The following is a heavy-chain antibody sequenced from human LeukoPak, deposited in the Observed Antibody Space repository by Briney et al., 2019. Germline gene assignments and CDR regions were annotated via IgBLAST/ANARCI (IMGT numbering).Heavy chain of an antibody. Sequence: GSSVKVSCKASGGTFSSYAISWVLQAPGQGLEWMGRIIPIFGTANYAQKFQGRVTITTDESTSTAYMELSSLRSEDTAVYYCARSPTYYYDSSGYYEFAWFDPWGQGTLVTVSS. J-gene: IGHJ5*02. CDR2: IIPIFGTA. CDR1: GGTFSSYA. D-gene: IGHD3-22*01. V-gene: IGHV1-69*05. CDR3: ARSPTYYYDSSGYYEFAWFDP.